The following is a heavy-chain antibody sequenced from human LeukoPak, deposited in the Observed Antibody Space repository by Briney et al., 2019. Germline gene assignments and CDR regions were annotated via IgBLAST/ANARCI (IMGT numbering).Heavy chain of an antibody. Sequence: SETLSLTCAVYGGSFSGYYWSWIRQPPGKGLEWIGEINHSGSTNYSPSLKSRVTISVDTSKNQFSLKLSSVTAADTAVYYCARDNGGDYFDYWGQGTLVTVSS. CDR2: INHSGST. D-gene: IGHD1-14*01. CDR1: GGSFSGYY. V-gene: IGHV4-34*01. CDR3: ARDNGGDYFDY. J-gene: IGHJ4*02.